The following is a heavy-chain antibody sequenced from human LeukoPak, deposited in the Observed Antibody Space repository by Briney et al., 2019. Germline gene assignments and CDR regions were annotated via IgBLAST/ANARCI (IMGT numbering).Heavy chain of an antibody. CDR1: GFTFSAYA. Sequence: PGGSLRLSCAASGFTFSAYAMNWVRQAPGKGLEWVSSITSSSTYIYYADSVKGRFTISRDDAKNSLSLQMNSLRDEDTAVYYCARDRLERPPSPGVDWFDPWGQGTQVIVSS. J-gene: IGHJ5*02. CDR3: ARDRLERPPSPGVDWFDP. D-gene: IGHD1-1*01. CDR2: ITSSSTYI. V-gene: IGHV3-21*01.